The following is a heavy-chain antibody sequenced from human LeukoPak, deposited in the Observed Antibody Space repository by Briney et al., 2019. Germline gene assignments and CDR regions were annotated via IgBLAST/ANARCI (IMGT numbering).Heavy chain of an antibody. CDR2: INPNSGGT. CDR3: ARGDRGYYFDY. D-gene: IGHD3-10*01. J-gene: IGHJ4*02. V-gene: IGHV1-2*02. CDR1: GYAFTAYY. Sequence: GASVKVSCKASGYAFTAYYIHWVRLAPGQGLEWMGWINPNSGGTNYAQKFQGRVTMTRDTSISTAYMELSRLRSDDTAVYYCARGDRGYYFDYWGQGTLVTVSS.